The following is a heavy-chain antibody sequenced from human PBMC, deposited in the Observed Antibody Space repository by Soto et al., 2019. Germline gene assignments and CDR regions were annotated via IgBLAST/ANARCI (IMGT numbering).Heavy chain of an antibody. J-gene: IGHJ3*02. CDR1: GYTFTSYG. Sequence: GASVKVSCKASGYTFTSYGISWVRQAPGQGLEWMGWISAYNGNTNYAQKLQGRVTMTTDTSTSTAYMELRSLRSDDTAVYYCARDGAYYYGSGSYYNGRAFDIWGQGTMVTVSS. V-gene: IGHV1-18*01. D-gene: IGHD3-10*01. CDR2: ISAYNGNT. CDR3: ARDGAYYYGSGSYYNGRAFDI.